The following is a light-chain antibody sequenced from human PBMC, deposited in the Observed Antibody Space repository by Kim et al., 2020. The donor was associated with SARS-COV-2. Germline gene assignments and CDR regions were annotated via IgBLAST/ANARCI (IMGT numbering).Light chain of an antibody. CDR3: SSHGPTSHLL. CDR1: SSDFGVYDF. V-gene: IGLV2-14*04. J-gene: IGLJ3*02. Sequence: GQTITISCISTSSDFGVYDFVSWYRQYAGAAPQLIIYDTVKRPSGISSRISGSQSGNTAPLTISHLQDEDEADYYCSSHGPTSHLLFGGGTQLTVL. CDR2: DTV.